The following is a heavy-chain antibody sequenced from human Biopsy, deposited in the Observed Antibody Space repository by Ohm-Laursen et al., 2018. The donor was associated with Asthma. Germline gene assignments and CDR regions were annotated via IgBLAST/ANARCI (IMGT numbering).Heavy chain of an antibody. CDR3: ARAVDYSHYYGIDV. J-gene: IGHJ6*02. D-gene: IGHD3-10*01. Sequence: SVTVSCNTSGYTFNSAGITWVRQAPGQGLEWMGWLSVYNGNTKVAQKLQDRVTMITDTSTSTAYMELRSLRSDDTAAYFCARAVDYSHYYGIDVWGQGTTVTV. CDR1: GYTFNSAG. CDR2: LSVYNGNT. V-gene: IGHV1-18*01.